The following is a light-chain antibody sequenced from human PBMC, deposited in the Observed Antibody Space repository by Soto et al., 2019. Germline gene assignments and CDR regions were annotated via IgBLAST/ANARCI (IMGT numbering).Light chain of an antibody. J-gene: IGKJ1*01. CDR3: QQYYTTPWT. CDR2: WAS. Sequence: DIVMTQSPDSLAVSLGERATINCKSSQNVLYNSNNKNYLAWWQQKPGQPPKVLIYWASTRESGVPDRFSGSGSGTDFTLTISSLQAEDVAVYYCQQYYTTPWTFGQGTKVEIK. CDR1: QNVLYNSNNKNY. V-gene: IGKV4-1*01.